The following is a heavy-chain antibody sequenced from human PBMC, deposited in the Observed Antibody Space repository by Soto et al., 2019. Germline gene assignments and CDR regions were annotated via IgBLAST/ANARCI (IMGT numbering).Heavy chain of an antibody. J-gene: IGHJ4*02. V-gene: IGHV4-34*01. CDR2: INHGGGA. CDR1: GGSLSGYY. Sequence: PSETLSLTCAVSGGSLSGYYWGWIRQPPGKGLEWIGEINHGGGANYNPSLTSRVTLSVDTSKNQFSLNLASVTAADTAVYYCARRPDGFDYWGQGTLVTVSS. CDR3: ARRPDGFDY.